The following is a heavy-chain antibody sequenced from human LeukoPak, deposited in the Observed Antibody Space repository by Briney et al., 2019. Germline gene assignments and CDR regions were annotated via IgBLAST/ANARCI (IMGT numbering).Heavy chain of an antibody. CDR2: FDPEDGET. Sequence: GASVKVSCKVSGYTLTELSMHWVRQAPGKGLEWMGGFDPEDGETIYAQKFQGRVTMTEDTSTDTAYMELSSLRSEDTAVYYCATGGGSGFGELEGYFDYWGQGTLVTVSS. D-gene: IGHD3-10*01. CDR3: ATGGGSGFGELEGYFDY. J-gene: IGHJ4*02. CDR1: GYTLTELS. V-gene: IGHV1-24*01.